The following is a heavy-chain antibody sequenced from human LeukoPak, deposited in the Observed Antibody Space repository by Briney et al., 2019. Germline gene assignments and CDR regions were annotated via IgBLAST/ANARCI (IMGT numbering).Heavy chain of an antibody. CDR2: INHSGST. J-gene: IGHJ6*03. V-gene: IGHV4-34*01. D-gene: IGHD3-16*01. Sequence: SETLSLTCTVSGGSISSYYWSWIRQPPGKGLEWIGEINHSGSTNYNPSLKSRVTISVDTSKKQFSLKLSSVTAADTAVYYCARRGGGGGKFSRSYYYYYMDVWGKGTTVTISS. CDR3: ARRGGGGGKFSRSYYYYYMDV. CDR1: GGSISSYY.